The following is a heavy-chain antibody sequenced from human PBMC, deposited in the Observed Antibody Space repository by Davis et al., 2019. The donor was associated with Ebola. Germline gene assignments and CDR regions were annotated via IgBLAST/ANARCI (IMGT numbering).Heavy chain of an antibody. V-gene: IGHV4-61*03. J-gene: IGHJ2*01. Sequence: SETLSLTRTVSGGSISGTYYWNWIRQPPGKGLEWIGYIYNSGSTTYNPSLKSRVTISQDTSKNHFSLKLSSVTAADTAVYFCARSPITISGVLVPLYWFFDLWGRGTLVTVSS. CDR3: ARSPITISGVLVPLYWFFDL. CDR1: GGSISGTYY. D-gene: IGHD3-3*01. CDR2: IYNSGST.